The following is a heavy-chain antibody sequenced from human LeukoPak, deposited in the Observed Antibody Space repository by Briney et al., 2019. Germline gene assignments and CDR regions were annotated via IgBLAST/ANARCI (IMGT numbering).Heavy chain of an antibody. CDR3: AKDYYGSGSYYNPTFQH. D-gene: IGHD3-10*01. Sequence: GGSLRLSCAASGFTFYNYAMSWVRQAPGKGLEWVSGISGSGSNTYYAESVKGRFTISRDNSKNTLYLQMNSLRAEDTAVYYCAKDYYGSGSYYNPTFQHWGQGTLVTVSS. CDR2: ISGSGSNT. CDR1: GFTFYNYA. V-gene: IGHV3-23*01. J-gene: IGHJ1*01.